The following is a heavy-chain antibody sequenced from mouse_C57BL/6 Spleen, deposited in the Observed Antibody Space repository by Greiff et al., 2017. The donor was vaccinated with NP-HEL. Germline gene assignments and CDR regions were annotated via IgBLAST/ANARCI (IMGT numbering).Heavy chain of an antibody. CDR1: GYTFTSYW. D-gene: IGHD2-4*01. CDR3: ARSIYYDYLYYFDY. V-gene: IGHV1-61*01. CDR2: IYPSDSET. J-gene: IGHJ2*01. Sequence: QVQLKQPGAELVRPGSSVKLSCKASGYTFTSYWMDWVKQRPGQGLEWIGNIYPSDSETHYNQKFKDKATLTVDKSSSTAYMQLSSVTSEDSAVYYCARSIYYDYLYYFDYWGQGTTLTVSS.